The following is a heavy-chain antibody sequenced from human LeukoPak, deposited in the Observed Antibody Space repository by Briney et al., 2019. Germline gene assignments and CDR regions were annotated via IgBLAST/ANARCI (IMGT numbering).Heavy chain of an antibody. CDR3: ARGVRELRYFDWLFN. J-gene: IGHJ4*02. CDR2: ITPIFGTA. D-gene: IGHD3-9*01. Sequence: SVKVSCEASGGTFSSYAISWVRQAPGQGLEWMGGITPIFGTANYAQKFQGRVTITADESTSTAYMELSSLRSEDTAVYYCARGVRELRYFDWLFNWGQGTLVTVSS. CDR1: GGTFSSYA. V-gene: IGHV1-69*13.